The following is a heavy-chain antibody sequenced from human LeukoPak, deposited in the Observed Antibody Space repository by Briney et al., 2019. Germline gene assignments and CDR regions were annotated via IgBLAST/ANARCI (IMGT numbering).Heavy chain of an antibody. Sequence: SETLSLTCTVSGYSISSGYYWGWIRPPPGKGLEWIGSIHYSARIYYNPSLKRRLTISPDTSKNQFSLKLTSVTAADTAVYYCTREVRSAWASFDPWGQGTLVIVSS. CDR1: GYSISSGYY. CDR3: TREVRSAWASFDP. J-gene: IGHJ5*02. CDR2: IHYSARI. D-gene: IGHD1-26*01. V-gene: IGHV4-38-2*02.